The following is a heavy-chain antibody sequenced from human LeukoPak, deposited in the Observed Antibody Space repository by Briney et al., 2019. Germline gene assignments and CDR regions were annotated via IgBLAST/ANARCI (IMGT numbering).Heavy chain of an antibody. CDR3: ARSDSSGYYVDY. V-gene: IGHV4-31*03. D-gene: IGHD3-22*01. Sequence: SQTLSLTCTVSGGSISSGGYYWSWIRQHPGKGLEWIGYIYYSGSTYYNPSLKSRVTISVDTSKNQLSLKLSSVTAADTAVYYCARSDSSGYYVDYWGQGTLVTVSS. CDR2: IYYSGST. CDR1: GGSISSGGYY. J-gene: IGHJ4*02.